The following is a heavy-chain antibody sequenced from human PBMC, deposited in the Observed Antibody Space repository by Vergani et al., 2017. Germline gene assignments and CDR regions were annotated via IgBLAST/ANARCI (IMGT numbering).Heavy chain of an antibody. Sequence: QVQLVQSGAEVKKPGSSVKVSCKASGGTFSSYAISWVRQAPGQGLEWMGRIIPILGIANYAQKFQGRVTITADKSTSTAYRELSSLRSEDTAVYYCARPNSYYGSGNFDYWGQGTLVTVSS. D-gene: IGHD3-10*01. V-gene: IGHV1-69*04. CDR2: IIPILGIA. J-gene: IGHJ4*02. CDR1: GGTFSSYA. CDR3: ARPNSYYGSGNFDY.